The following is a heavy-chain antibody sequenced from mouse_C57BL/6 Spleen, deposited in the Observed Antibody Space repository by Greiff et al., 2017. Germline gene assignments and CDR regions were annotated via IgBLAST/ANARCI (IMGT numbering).Heavy chain of an antibody. CDR2: INPSSGYT. CDR1: GYTFTSYW. D-gene: IGHD2-5*01. V-gene: IGHV1-7*01. CDR3: ARSDYSKAMDY. J-gene: IGHJ4*01. Sequence: QVQLQQSGAELAKPGASVKLSCKASGYTFTSYWMPWVKQRPGQGLEWIGYINPSSGYTKYTQKFKDTATVTADKASSTACMQLSSLTYEDSAVYYCARSDYSKAMDYWGQGTSVTVSS.